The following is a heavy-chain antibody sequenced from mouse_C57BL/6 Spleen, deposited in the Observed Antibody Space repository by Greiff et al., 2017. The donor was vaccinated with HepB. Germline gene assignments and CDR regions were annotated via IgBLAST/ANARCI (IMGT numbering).Heavy chain of an antibody. CDR1: GYTFTSYW. CDR2: IDPSDSYT. Sequence: QVQLQQPGAELVRPGTSVKLSCKASGYTFTSYWMHWVKQRPGQGLEWIGVIDPSDSYTNYNQKFKGKATLTVDTSSSTAYMQLSSLTSEDSAVYYCARIVTTNFDYWGQGTTLTVDS. J-gene: IGHJ2*01. CDR3: ARIVTTNFDY. V-gene: IGHV1-59*01. D-gene: IGHD2-5*01.